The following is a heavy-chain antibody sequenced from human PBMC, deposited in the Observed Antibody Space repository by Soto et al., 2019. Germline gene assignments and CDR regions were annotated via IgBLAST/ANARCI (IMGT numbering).Heavy chain of an antibody. D-gene: IGHD6-19*01. CDR3: ARAESGSSGWYAEGYGMDV. V-gene: IGHV3-33*01. J-gene: IGHJ6*02. CDR2: MWNDVTET. Sequence: ESGGGAVQPGRSLRLSCATSGFTFSTYGIHWVRQAPGKGLEWVAVMWNDVTETYYADSVKGRFIISRDNSKNTLYLQMNSLRAEDTAVYYCARAESGSSGWYAEGYGMDVWGQGTTVTVSS. CDR1: GFTFSTYG.